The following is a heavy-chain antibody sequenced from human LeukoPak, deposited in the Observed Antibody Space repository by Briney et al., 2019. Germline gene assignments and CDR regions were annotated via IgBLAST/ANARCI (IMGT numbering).Heavy chain of an antibody. V-gene: IGHV4-59*12. CDR3: AVYCGGDCYSGVNNWFAP. J-gene: IGHJ5*02. CDR2: IYYSGST. D-gene: IGHD2-21*02. Sequence: SETLSLTCTVSGGSISSYYWSWIRQPPGKGLEWIGYIYYSGSTNYNPSLKSRVTISVDTSKNQFSLKLSSVTAADTAVYYCAVYCGGDCYSGVNNWFAPWGQGTLVTVSS. CDR1: GGSISSYY.